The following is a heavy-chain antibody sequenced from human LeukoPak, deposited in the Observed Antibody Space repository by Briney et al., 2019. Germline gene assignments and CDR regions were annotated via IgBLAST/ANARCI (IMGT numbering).Heavy chain of an antibody. CDR3: ARGQQLVAFDI. CDR2: IYYSGST. V-gene: IGHV4-59*08. Sequence: SETLSLTCTVSGGSISSYYWSRIRQPPGKGLEWIGYIYYSGSTNYNPSLKSRVTISVDTSKNQFSLKLSSVTAADTAVYYCARGQQLVAFDIWGQGTMVTVSS. D-gene: IGHD6-13*01. J-gene: IGHJ3*02. CDR1: GGSISSYY.